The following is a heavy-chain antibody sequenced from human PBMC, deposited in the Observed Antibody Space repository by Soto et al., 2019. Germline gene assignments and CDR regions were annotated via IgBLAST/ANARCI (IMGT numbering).Heavy chain of an antibody. V-gene: IGHV4-34*02. CDR1: GGSFSDYY. J-gene: IGHJ3*02. CDR3: VRGRAFMSRVAFDI. CDR2: INHSGFT. D-gene: IGHD1-26*01. Sequence: QVQLQQRGAGLLKPSETLSLTCAVLGGSFSDYYWTWIRQPPGKGLEGIGEINHSGFTSYNPSLKSRITLLVDTSTKEFSLNLSSVTAADTAAYHCVRGRAFMSRVAFDIWGQGTMVTVSS.